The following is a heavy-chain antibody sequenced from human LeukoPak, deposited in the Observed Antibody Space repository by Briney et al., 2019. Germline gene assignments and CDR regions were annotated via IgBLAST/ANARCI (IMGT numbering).Heavy chain of an antibody. J-gene: IGHJ4*02. CDR3: AKDQSRYCSSTSCVSFDY. CDR2: ISGSGGST. Sequence: GGSLRLSCAASGFTFSSYAMSWVRQAPGKGLEWVSAISGSGGSTYYADSVKGRFTISRDNSKNTLYLQMNSLRAEDTAVYYCAKDQSRYCSSTSCVSFDYWGQGTLVTVSS. CDR1: GFTFSSYA. D-gene: IGHD2-2*01. V-gene: IGHV3-23*01.